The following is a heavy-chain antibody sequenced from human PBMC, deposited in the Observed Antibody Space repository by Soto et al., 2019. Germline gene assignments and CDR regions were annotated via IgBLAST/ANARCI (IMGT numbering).Heavy chain of an antibody. D-gene: IGHD1-7*01. CDR1: GGSTSSSNC. CDR2: IYPSGNT. CDR3: ASGNRGITGTTDY. J-gene: IGHJ4*02. V-gene: IGHV4-4*02. Sequence: PSETLSLTCAVSGGSTSSSNCWSWVRQSPGKGLEWIGEIYPSGNTNYNPSLKSRVTISVDKSKNQFSLKLTSVTAADTALYFCASGNRGITGTTDYWGQGILVTVSS.